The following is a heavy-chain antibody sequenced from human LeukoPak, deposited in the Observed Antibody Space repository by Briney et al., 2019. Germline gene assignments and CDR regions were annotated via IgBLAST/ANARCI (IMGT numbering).Heavy chain of an antibody. Sequence: PGGSLRLSCAASGFTLSSYYMNWVRQAPGKGLEWVSSISSSSSYIYYAASVKGRFTISRDTAKNSLYLQMNSLRAEDTAVYYCARAYCSGGSCYPFDYWGQGTLVTVSS. V-gene: IGHV3-21*01. CDR1: GFTLSSYY. CDR2: ISSSSSYI. J-gene: IGHJ4*02. CDR3: ARAYCSGGSCYPFDY. D-gene: IGHD2-15*01.